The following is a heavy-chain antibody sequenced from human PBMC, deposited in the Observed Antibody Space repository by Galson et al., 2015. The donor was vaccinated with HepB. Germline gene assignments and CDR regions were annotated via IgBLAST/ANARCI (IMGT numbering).Heavy chain of an antibody. D-gene: IGHD3-9*01. CDR3: ASMGYYDILTGYYNDAFDI. CDR2: ISYDGSNK. V-gene: IGHV3-30-3*01. J-gene: IGHJ3*02. Sequence: SLRLSCAASGFTFSSYAMHWVRQAPGKGLEWVAVISYDGSNKYYADSVKGRFTISRDNSKNTLYLQMNSLRAEDTAVYYCASMGYYDILTGYYNDAFDIWGQGTMVTVSS. CDR1: GFTFSSYA.